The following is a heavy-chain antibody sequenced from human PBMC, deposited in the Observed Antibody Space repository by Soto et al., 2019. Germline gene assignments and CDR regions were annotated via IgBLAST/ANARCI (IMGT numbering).Heavy chain of an antibody. CDR3: ARLRIATNNYKWFDP. D-gene: IGHD2-21*01. Sequence: SETLSLTCSVSGAALNSGNYYWSWIRQVPGKGLEWIGHIYVTGAVDYNPSLRDRITISQDTSERQFSLNLRLVTAADTAVYYCARLRIATNNYKWFDPWGQGALVTVSS. J-gene: IGHJ5*02. CDR2: IYVTGAV. CDR1: GAALNSGNYY. V-gene: IGHV4-31*03.